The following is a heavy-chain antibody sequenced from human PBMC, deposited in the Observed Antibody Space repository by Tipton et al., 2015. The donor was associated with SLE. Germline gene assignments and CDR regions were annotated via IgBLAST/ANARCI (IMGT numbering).Heavy chain of an antibody. D-gene: IGHD3-3*01. Sequence: TLSLTCTVSGYSISSGFYWGWIRQPPGKGLEWIGNIYHSGSTLYNPSLKSRVTISVVTSKNQFSLKLSSVTAADTAVYYCARVQFYDFWTGYQHWGQGTMVTVSS. CDR1: GYSISSGFY. CDR2: IYHSGST. V-gene: IGHV4-38-2*02. J-gene: IGHJ3*01. CDR3: ARVQFYDFWTGYQH.